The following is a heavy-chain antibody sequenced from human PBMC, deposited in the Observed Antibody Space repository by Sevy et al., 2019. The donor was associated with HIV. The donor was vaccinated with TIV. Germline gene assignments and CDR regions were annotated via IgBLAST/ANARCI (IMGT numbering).Heavy chain of an antibody. Sequence: ASVKVSCKASGGTFSSYAISWVRQAPGQGLEWMGRIIPIFGTANYAQKFQGRVTITADESTSTAYMELSSLRSEDTAVYYCARDHGGAMVRGVIRANYYYMDVWGKGTTVTVSS. J-gene: IGHJ6*03. CDR1: GGTFSSYA. D-gene: IGHD3-10*01. V-gene: IGHV1-69*13. CDR3: ARDHGGAMVRGVIRANYYYMDV. CDR2: IIPIFGTA.